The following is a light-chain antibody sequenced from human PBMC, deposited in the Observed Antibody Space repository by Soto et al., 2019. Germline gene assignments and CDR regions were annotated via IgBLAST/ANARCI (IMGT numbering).Light chain of an antibody. Sequence: SVLTQPPSVSGAPGQRVTISCTGSSSNIGAGYDVQWYQQLPGTVPKLLIYASNNRPSGVPDRFSGSKSDTSASLAITGLQAEDEADYYCQSFDSSLTVWVFGGGTKVTVL. V-gene: IGLV1-40*01. J-gene: IGLJ3*02. CDR3: QSFDSSLTVWV. CDR1: SSNIGAGYD. CDR2: ASN.